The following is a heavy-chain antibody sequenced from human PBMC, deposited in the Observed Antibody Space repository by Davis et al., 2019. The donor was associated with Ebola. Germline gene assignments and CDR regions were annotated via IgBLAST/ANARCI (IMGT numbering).Heavy chain of an antibody. CDR1: GGSISSYY. CDR3: ARGYSSGWYYDY. J-gene: IGHJ4*02. CDR2: IYYSGST. D-gene: IGHD6-19*01. V-gene: IGHV4-59*12. Sequence: SETLSLTCTVSGGSISSYYWSWIRQPPGKGLEWIGYIYYSGSTNYNPSLKSRVTISVDTSKNQFSLKLSSVTAADTAVYYCARGYSSGWYYDYWGQGTLVTVSS.